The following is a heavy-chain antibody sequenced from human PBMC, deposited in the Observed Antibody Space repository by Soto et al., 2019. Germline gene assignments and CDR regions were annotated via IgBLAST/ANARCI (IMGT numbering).Heavy chain of an antibody. V-gene: IGHV3-11*01. Sequence: GGSLRLSCAASGFTFSDYYMSWIRQAPGKGLEWVSYISSSGSTIYYADSVKGRFTISRDNAKNSLYLQMNSLRAEDTAVYYCARALSNYYGSGSYYPTDAFDIWGHGTRVTVS. D-gene: IGHD3-10*01. J-gene: IGHJ3*02. CDR2: ISSSGSTI. CDR1: GFTFSDYY. CDR3: ARALSNYYGSGSYYPTDAFDI.